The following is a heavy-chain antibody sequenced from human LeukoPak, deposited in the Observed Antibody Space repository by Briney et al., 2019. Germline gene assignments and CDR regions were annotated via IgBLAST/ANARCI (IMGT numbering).Heavy chain of an antibody. CDR2: IYYSGST. V-gene: IGHV4-59*04. D-gene: IGHD2-2*01. Sequence: SETLSLTCTVSGGSISSYYWSWIRQPPGKGLEWIGYIYYSGSTYYNPSLKSRVTISVDTSKNQFSLKLSSVTAADTAVYYCARPGHGYCSSTSCPYYYYYGMDVWGQGTTVTVSS. CDR3: ARPGHGYCSSTSCPYYYYYGMDV. J-gene: IGHJ6*02. CDR1: GGSISSYY.